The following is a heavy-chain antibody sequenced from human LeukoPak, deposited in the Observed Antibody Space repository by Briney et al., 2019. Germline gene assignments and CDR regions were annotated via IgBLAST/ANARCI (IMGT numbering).Heavy chain of an antibody. V-gene: IGHV3-74*01. J-gene: IGHJ3*02. Sequence: GGSLRLSCAASGFSLTNYLMHWVPQAPGKGLVWVSRTNSDGRSTTYADSVKGRFTIARDNAKNTLYLQMNSLRAEDTALYYCARGLGYSSGWYYAFDIWGQGTMVTVSS. CDR2: TNSDGRST. D-gene: IGHD6-19*01. CDR3: ARGLGYSSGWYYAFDI. CDR1: GFSLTNYL.